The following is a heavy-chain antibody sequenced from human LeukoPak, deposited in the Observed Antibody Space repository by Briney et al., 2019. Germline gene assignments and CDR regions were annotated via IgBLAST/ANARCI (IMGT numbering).Heavy chain of an antibody. J-gene: IGHJ4*02. CDR2: IWYDGSKE. CDR1: GYSFSSFW. Sequence: GGSLRLSCEGSGYSFSSFWMHWVRQAPGKGLEWVAVIWYDGSKEYYADSVRGRFTISRDNSKNTLYLQMNSLRAEDTAVYYCERESIASGGVRSYFDYWGQGTLVTVSS. CDR3: ERESIASGGVRSYFDY. V-gene: IGHV3-33*08. D-gene: IGHD6-13*01.